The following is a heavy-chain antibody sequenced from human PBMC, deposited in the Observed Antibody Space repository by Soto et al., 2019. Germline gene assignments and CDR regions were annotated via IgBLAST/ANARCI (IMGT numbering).Heavy chain of an antibody. D-gene: IGHD4-17*01. CDR3: ATDYGDYVIGMDV. CDR2: FDPEDGEI. Sequence: QVQLVQSGAEVKQPGASVKVSCKVSGYTLTELSIHWVRQAPGKGLEWMGGFDPEDGEIIYAQKFQGRVTMTEDTSTDTAYMALSSLRSEDTAVYCCATDYGDYVIGMDVWGQGTTVTVSS. V-gene: IGHV1-24*01. J-gene: IGHJ6*02. CDR1: GYTLTELS.